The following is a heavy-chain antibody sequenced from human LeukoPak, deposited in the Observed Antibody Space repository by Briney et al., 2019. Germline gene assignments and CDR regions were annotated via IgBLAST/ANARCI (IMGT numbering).Heavy chain of an antibody. J-gene: IGHJ5*02. CDR2: IDACGGAT. CDR3: AKGSGSGWYGWFAP. Sequence: GGSLRLSCVASGFTFSNYAMSWVRQAPGKGLEWVSSIDACGGATYYADSVKGRFTISRDNSKNTFYLQMNSLRAEDTAVYSCAKGSGSGWYGWFAPWGQGTLVTVSS. CDR1: GFTFSNYA. D-gene: IGHD6-19*01. V-gene: IGHV3-23*01.